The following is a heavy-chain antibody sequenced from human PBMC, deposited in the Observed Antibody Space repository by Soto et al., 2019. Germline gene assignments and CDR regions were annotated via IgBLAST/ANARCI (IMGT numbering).Heavy chain of an antibody. CDR1: GYTFTSYG. CDR2: ISAYNGNT. D-gene: IGHD2-2*01. CDR3: ALVPAAMSFWFDP. J-gene: IGHJ5*02. V-gene: IGHV1-18*01. Sequence: ASVTVSCKASGYTFTSYGIIWVRQAPGQGLEWMGWISAYNGNTNYAQKLQGRVTMTTDTSTSTAYMELRSLRSDDTAVYYCALVPAAMSFWFDPWGQGTLVTVSS.